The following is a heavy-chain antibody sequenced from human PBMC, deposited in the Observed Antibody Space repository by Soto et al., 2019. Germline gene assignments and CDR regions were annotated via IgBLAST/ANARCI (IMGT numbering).Heavy chain of an antibody. CDR1: GFTFSTYS. Sequence: GGSLRLSCVGSGFTFSTYSINWVRQAPGKELEWVSSISSRSDIYYADSVKGRFTISRDNAKNSVSLQMNSLRAEDTAVYYCAREYTAWPLAYGLDVWGQGTTVTVS. J-gene: IGHJ6*02. CDR2: ISSRSDI. D-gene: IGHD2-2*02. CDR3: AREYTAWPLAYGLDV. V-gene: IGHV3-21*01.